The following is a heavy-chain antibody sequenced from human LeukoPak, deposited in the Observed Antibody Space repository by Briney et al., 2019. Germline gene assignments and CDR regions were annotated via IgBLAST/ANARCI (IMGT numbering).Heavy chain of an antibody. Sequence: GGSLRLSCAASGFTFSSYGMSWVRQAPGKGLEWVSAISGSGGSTYYADSVKGRFTIPRDNSKNTLYLQMNSLRAEDTAVYYCARDLRSSSSWPDAFDIWGQGTMVTVSS. CDR3: ARDLRSSSSWPDAFDI. V-gene: IGHV3-23*01. CDR2: ISGSGGST. CDR1: GFTFSSYG. D-gene: IGHD6-13*01. J-gene: IGHJ3*02.